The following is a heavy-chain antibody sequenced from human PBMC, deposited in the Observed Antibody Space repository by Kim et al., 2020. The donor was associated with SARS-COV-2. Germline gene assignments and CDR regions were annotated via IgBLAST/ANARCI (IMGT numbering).Heavy chain of an antibody. CDR2: ISSSSSTI. CDR3: AREMENDYGDYVYYYGMDV. V-gene: IGHV3-48*02. J-gene: IGHJ6*02. CDR1: GFTFSSYS. D-gene: IGHD4-17*01. Sequence: GGSLRLSCAASGFTFSSYSMNWVRQAPGKGLEWVSYISSSSSTIYYADSVKGRFTISRDNAKNSLYLQMNSLRDEDTAVYYCAREMENDYGDYVYYYGMDVWGQGTMVTVSS.